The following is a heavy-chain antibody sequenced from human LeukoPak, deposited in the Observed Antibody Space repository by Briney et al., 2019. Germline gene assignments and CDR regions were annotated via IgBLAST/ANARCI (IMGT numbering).Heavy chain of an antibody. CDR2: IYSGGST. J-gene: IGHJ3*02. CDR3: ARVGVVPAAIPDGFDI. V-gene: IGHV3-53*01. CDR1: GFTVSSNY. D-gene: IGHD2-2*01. Sequence: GGSLRLSCAASGFTVSSNYMSWVRQAPGKGLEWGSVIYSGGSTYYADSVKGRFTISRDNFKNTLYLQMNSLTAEDTAVYYCARVGVVPAAIPDGFDIWGQGTMVTVSS.